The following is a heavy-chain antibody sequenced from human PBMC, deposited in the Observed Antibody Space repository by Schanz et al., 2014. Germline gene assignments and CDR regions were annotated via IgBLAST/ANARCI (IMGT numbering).Heavy chain of an antibody. Sequence: EQVLVSGGGFVQPGGSLRLSCATSGFTFTTFAMTWVRQAPGKGLEWVSGISDRGDGTNYGDSVRGRFTISRDNSRNTVYLQMNNVGVDDTATYYCVKTDAGWRFDYWGQGTLVIVSS. J-gene: IGHJ4*02. CDR1: GFTFTTFA. CDR2: ISDRGDGT. CDR3: VKTDAGWRFDY. D-gene: IGHD6-19*01. V-gene: IGHV3-23*01.